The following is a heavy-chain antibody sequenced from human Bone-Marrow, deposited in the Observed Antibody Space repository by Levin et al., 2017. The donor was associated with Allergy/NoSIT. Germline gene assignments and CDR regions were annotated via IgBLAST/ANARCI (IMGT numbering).Heavy chain of an antibody. J-gene: IGHJ4*02. CDR2: MKSEGDGGTR. CDR1: GFSFTKSW. CDR3: TTDRYDSSGLYPQEF. D-gene: IGHD6-19*01. V-gene: IGHV3-15*07. Sequence: PGGSLRLSCVASGFSFTKSWMNWVRQAPGKGLEWVGRMKSEGDGGTRDYSTSVEGRFSISRDDSRSTLYLQMNTLKIEDTAVYYCTTDRYDSSGLYPQEFWGQGILITVSS.